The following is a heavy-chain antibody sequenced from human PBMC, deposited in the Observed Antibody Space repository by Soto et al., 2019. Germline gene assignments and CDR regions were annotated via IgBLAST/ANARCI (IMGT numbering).Heavy chain of an antibody. CDR1: GFTFSTYG. D-gene: IGHD5-12*01. CDR3: ACASIAGYRSAWLPGY. J-gene: IGHJ4*02. Sequence: QVQLVESGGGVVQPGRSLRLSCAASGFTFSTYGMHWVRQAPGRGLEWVAAIWYDGSNKYYADSVKGRFTISRDNYKNTLYLHMNSLRVEDTAMYFCACASIAGYRSAWLPGYWGQGTLVTVSS. V-gene: IGHV3-33*01. CDR2: IWYDGSNK.